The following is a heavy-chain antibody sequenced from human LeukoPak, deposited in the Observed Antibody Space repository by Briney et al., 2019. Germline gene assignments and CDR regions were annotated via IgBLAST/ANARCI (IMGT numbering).Heavy chain of an antibody. CDR2: ISAYNGNT. CDR1: SYTFTSYG. D-gene: IGHD3-3*01. CDR3: ARASQSYDFWSGYAPRGFDI. V-gene: IGHV1-18*01. J-gene: IGHJ3*02. Sequence: GASVKVSCKASSYTFTSYGISWVRQAPGQGLEWMGWISAYNGNTNYAQKLQGRVTMTTDTSTSTAYMELRSLRSDDTAVYYCARASQSYDFWSGYAPRGFDIWGQGTMVTVSS.